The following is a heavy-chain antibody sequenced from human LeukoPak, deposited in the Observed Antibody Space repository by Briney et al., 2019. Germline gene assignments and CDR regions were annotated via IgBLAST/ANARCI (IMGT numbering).Heavy chain of an antibody. V-gene: IGHV4-38-2*02. CDR3: ARQCGVIAAAGENYYYYMDV. CDR1: GYSISSGYY. Sequence: SETLSLTCTVSGYSISSGYYWGWIRQPPGKGLEWIGSIYHSGSTYYNPSLKSRVTISVDTSKNQFSLKLSSVTAADTAVYYCARQCGVIAAAGENYYYYMDVWGKGTTVTVSS. J-gene: IGHJ6*03. D-gene: IGHD6-13*01. CDR2: IYHSGST.